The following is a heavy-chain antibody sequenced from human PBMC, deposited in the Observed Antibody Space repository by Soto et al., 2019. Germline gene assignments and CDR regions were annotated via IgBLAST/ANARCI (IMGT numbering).Heavy chain of an antibody. D-gene: IGHD5-18*01. CDR3: ARAAGMVALDY. J-gene: IGHJ4*02. Sequence: QVQLVQSGAEEKKPGASVKVSCKASGYIFSRNDIHWVRQAPGQRLEWMGWMNAGNGNTKDSRELQGRVTFTRDTAASTGYMELSSLRSEDTAVYYCARAAGMVALDYWGQGTLVTVSS. CDR2: MNAGNGNT. V-gene: IGHV1-3*05. CDR1: GYIFSRND.